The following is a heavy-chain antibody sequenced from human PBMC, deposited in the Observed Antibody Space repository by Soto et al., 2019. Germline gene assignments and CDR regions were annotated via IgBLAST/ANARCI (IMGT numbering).Heavy chain of an antibody. D-gene: IGHD3-10*01. CDR3: VRDLDGSGNNWFDP. CDR1: GYMFISYG. J-gene: IGHJ5*02. Sequence: GASVKVSCKASGYMFISYGINWVRQAPGQGLEWMGWISAYNGNTKYAQNLQGRVTMTTDTSTSTAYMEMRSLRSDDTAVYYCVRDLDGSGNNWFDPWGQGTLVTVSS. CDR2: ISAYNGNT. V-gene: IGHV1-18*01.